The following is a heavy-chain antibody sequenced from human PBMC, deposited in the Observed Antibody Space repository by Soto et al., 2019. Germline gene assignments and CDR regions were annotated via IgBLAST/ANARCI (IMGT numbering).Heavy chain of an antibody. J-gene: IGHJ5*02. Sequence: LSLTCAVSGGSISSSNWWSWVRQPPGKGLEWIGEIYHSGSTNYNPSLKSRVTISVDKSKNQFSLKLSSVTAADTAVYYCARAGVVVVPAAPGGWFDPWGQGTLVTVSS. CDR1: GGSISSSNW. CDR3: ARAGVVVVPAAPGGWFDP. CDR2: IYHSGST. D-gene: IGHD2-2*01. V-gene: IGHV4-4*02.